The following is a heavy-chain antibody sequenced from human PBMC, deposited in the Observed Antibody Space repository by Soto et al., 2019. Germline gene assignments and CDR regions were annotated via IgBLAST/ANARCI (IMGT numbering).Heavy chain of an antibody. CDR1: GGSISSSSYY. V-gene: IGHV4-39*01. CDR3: ARQGYSGYDFEGYFYY. D-gene: IGHD5-12*01. Sequence: SETLSLTCTVSGGSISSSSYYWGWIRQPPGKGLEWIGSIYYSGSTYYNPSLKSRVTISVDTSKNQFSLKLSSVTAADTAVYYCARQGYSGYDFEGYFYYWGQGTLVTVSS. J-gene: IGHJ4*02. CDR2: IYYSGST.